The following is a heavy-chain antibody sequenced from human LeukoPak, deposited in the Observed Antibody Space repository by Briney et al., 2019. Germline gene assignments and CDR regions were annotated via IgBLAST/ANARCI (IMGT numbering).Heavy chain of an antibody. CDR3: AALYGGKDY. Sequence: PGGSLRLSCAASGFTFSSYETNWVRQAPGKGLEWVSYISSSGSTIYYADSVKGRFTISRDNAKNSLYLQMNSLRAEDTAVYYCAALYGGKDYWGQATLVTVSS. CDR2: ISSSGSTI. D-gene: IGHD4-23*01. J-gene: IGHJ4*02. V-gene: IGHV3-48*03. CDR1: GFTFSSYE.